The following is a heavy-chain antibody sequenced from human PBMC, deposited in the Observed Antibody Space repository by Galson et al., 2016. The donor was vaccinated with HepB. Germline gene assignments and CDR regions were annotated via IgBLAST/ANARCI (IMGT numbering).Heavy chain of an antibody. CDR2: IYYSGST. CDR3: ARDPRGITARLRGDHTGGFDP. Sequence: LRLSCAASGFAFRTYSMNWIRQPPGRGLEWIGSIYYSGSTYYTPSLKSRVTISVDKSKNQFSLKLSSVTAADTAVYYCARDPRGITARLRGDHTGGFDPWGQGTLVTVSS. CDR1: GFAFRTYS. D-gene: IGHD6-6*01. J-gene: IGHJ5*02. V-gene: IGHV4-39*07.